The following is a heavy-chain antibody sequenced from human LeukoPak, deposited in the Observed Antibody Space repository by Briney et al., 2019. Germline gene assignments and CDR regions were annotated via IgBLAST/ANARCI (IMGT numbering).Heavy chain of an antibody. D-gene: IGHD3-10*01. CDR2: IYTSGST. J-gene: IGHJ5*02. CDR3: ARRYGSGSYYKFDP. Sequence: SETLSLTCTVSGGSISSGSYYWSWIRQPAGKGLEWIGRIYTSGSTYYNPSLKSRVTISVDTSKNQFSLKLSSVTAADTAVYYCARRYGSGSYYKFDPWGQGTLVTVSS. CDR1: GGSISSGSYY. V-gene: IGHV4-61*02.